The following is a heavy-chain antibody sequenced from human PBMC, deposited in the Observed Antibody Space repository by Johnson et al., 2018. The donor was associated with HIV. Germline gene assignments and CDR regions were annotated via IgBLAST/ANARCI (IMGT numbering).Heavy chain of an antibody. D-gene: IGHD5-24*01. CDR3: AKGGVGRDGNRDAFDI. J-gene: IGHJ3*02. CDR1: GFSISNYW. V-gene: IGHV3-7*01. CDR2: IKQDGSAK. Sequence: VQLVESGGGLVQRGGSLRLSCSGSGFSISNYWMSWVRQAPGKGLEWVAYIKQDGSAKHYVDYVEGRFTISRDNAKNTLYLQMNSLRREDTAVYYCAKGGVGRDGNRDAFDIWGQGTMVTVSS.